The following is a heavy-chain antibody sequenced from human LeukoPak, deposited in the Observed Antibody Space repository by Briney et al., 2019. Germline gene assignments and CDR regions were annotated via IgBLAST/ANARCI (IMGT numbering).Heavy chain of an antibody. D-gene: IGHD4-23*01. V-gene: IGHV1-69*06. CDR2: IIPIFGTA. Sequence: ASVKVSCKASGGTFSSYAISWVRQAPGQGLEWMGGIIPIFGTANYAQKFQGRVTITADKSTSTAYMELSSLRSEDTAVYYCATFSYGGNAGGSVGYWGQGTPVTVSS. J-gene: IGHJ4*02. CDR1: GGTFSSYA. CDR3: ATFSYGGNAGGSVGY.